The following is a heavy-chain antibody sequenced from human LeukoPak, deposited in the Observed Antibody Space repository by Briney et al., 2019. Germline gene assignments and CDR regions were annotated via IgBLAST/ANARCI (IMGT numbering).Heavy chain of an antibody. CDR2: ISSGGGTI. D-gene: IGHD6-13*01. Sequence: GGSLRLSCAASGFTFSSYGLNWVRQAPGKGLEWVSYISSGGGTIYYADSVKGRFTISRDNAKSSLYLQMNSLRDEDTAVYYCARDRSSSAAPSLTYWGQGTLVTVSS. CDR3: ARDRSSSAAPSLTY. CDR1: GFTFSSYG. V-gene: IGHV3-48*02. J-gene: IGHJ4*02.